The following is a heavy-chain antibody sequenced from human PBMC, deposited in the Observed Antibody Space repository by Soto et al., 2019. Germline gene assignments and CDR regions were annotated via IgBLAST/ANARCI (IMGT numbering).Heavy chain of an antibody. CDR2: ISNSGST. J-gene: IGHJ4*02. CDR1: GDSISSYY. D-gene: IGHD4-17*01. CDR3: ATFPTVTSDY. V-gene: IGHV4-59*01. Sequence: SETLSLTCTVSGDSISSYYGGWIRQPPGKGLEWIGYISNSGSTNHNPSLESRVTISADTSKNQFSLNLSSVTAADTAVYYCATFPTVTSDYWGQGILVTVSS.